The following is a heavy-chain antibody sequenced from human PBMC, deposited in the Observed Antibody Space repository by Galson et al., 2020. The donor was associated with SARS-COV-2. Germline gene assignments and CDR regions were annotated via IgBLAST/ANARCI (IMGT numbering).Heavy chain of an antibody. CDR2: ISGSGGST. CDR3: AKDRRFLEWLHPTGLPFDY. D-gene: IGHD3-3*01. J-gene: IGHJ4*02. V-gene: IGHV3-23*01. Sequence: GGSLRLSCAASGFTFSSYAMSWVRQAPGKGLEWVSAISGSGGSTYYADPVKGRFTISRDNSKNTLYLQMNSLRAEDTAVYYCAKDRRFLEWLHPTGLPFDYWGQGTLVTVSS. CDR1: GFTFSSYA.